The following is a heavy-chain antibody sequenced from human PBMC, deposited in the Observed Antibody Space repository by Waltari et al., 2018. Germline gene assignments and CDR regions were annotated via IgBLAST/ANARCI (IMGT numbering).Heavy chain of an antibody. V-gene: IGHV1-2*06. Sequence: QVQLVQSGAEVKKPGASVKVSCKASGYTFTGYYMHWVRQAPGQGLEWMGRINPNSGGTNYAQKFQGRVTMTRDTSISTAYMELSRLRSDDTAVYYCARSRAARPTHYYYYMDVWGKGTTVTVSS. CDR3: ARSRAARPTHYYYYMDV. CDR2: INPNSGGT. J-gene: IGHJ6*03. CDR1: GYTFTGYY. D-gene: IGHD6-6*01.